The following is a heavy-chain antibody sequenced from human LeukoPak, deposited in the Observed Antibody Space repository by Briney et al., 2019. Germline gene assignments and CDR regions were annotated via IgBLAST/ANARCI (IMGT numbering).Heavy chain of an antibody. V-gene: IGHV3-48*01. J-gene: IGHJ4*02. CDR2: ISSSSSII. Sequence: GGSLRLFCGASGFTFNSYNMNWVRQAPGKGLEWVSYISSSSSIIYYTDSVKGRFTISRDNAKNSLYLQMNSLRAEDTAMYFCAGDDSSGYFFDFWGQGTLVTVSS. CDR1: GFTFNSYN. CDR3: AGDDSSGYFFDF. D-gene: IGHD3-22*01.